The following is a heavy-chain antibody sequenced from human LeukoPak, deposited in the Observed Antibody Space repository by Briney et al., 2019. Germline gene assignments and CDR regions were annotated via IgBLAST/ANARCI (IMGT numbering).Heavy chain of an antibody. CDR3: AKAYSGSILGGFDY. V-gene: IGHV3-23*01. J-gene: IGHJ4*02. Sequence: GGSLRLSCAASGFTFSSYAMSWVRQAPGKGLEWVSAISGSGGSTYYADSVKGRFTISRDNSKNTLHLQMNSLRAEDTAVYYCAKAYSGSILGGFDYWGQGTLVTVSS. CDR2: ISGSGGST. D-gene: IGHD3-10*01. CDR1: GFTFSSYA.